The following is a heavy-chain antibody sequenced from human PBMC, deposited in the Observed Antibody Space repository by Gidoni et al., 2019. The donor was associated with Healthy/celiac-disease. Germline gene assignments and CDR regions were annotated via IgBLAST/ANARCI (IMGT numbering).Heavy chain of an antibody. Sequence: EVQLLESGGGCVQRGGSLRLSCAAAGSTFSSYAMSWVRQAPGKGLEWVSAISRSAGSKYYADSVKGRFTISRDNSKNTTYLQMNSIRAEDTAVYYCAKARTYGDYLYFDYWGQGTLVTVSS. V-gene: IGHV3-23*01. CDR1: GSTFSSYA. J-gene: IGHJ4*02. D-gene: IGHD4-17*01. CDR2: ISRSAGSK. CDR3: AKARTYGDYLYFDY.